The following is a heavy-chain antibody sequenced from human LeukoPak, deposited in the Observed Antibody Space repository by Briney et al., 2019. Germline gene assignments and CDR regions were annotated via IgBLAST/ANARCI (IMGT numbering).Heavy chain of an antibody. Sequence: GGSLRLSCEASGFSLSSYEMNWVRQAPGKGLEWVANIKEDGSEKYYVDSVKGRFTISRDNAKNSLYLQMNSLRAEDTAVYYCARARIDYWGRGTLVTVSS. CDR2: IKEDGSEK. CDR1: GFSLSSYE. V-gene: IGHV3-7*03. CDR3: ARARIDY. J-gene: IGHJ4*02.